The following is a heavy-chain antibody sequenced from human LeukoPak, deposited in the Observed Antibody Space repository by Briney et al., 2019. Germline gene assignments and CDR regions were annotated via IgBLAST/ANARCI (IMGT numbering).Heavy chain of an antibody. D-gene: IGHD6-13*01. CDR3: ASLYSSSQFDY. V-gene: IGHV3-74*01. J-gene: IGHJ4*02. CDR2: INGDGSST. Sequence: GGSLRLSCAASGFTFSSYWMHWVRQAPGKGLVWVPRINGDGSSTSYADSVKGRFTISRDNAKNTLYLQMNSLRAEDTAVYYCASLYSSSQFDYWGQGTLVTVSS. CDR1: GFTFSSYW.